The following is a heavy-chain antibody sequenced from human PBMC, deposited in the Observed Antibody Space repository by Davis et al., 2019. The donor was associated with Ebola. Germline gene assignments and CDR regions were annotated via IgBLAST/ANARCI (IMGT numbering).Heavy chain of an antibody. Sequence: SVKVSCKTSGGTFTNYAVNWVRQAPGQGLEWMGRIIPVVDTKDYAQKFQGRVTLTADKATTTAYMEVGSLTSDDTAVYYCARAQFPTTSDHWGQGTLVTVSS. D-gene: IGHD1-1*01. J-gene: IGHJ4*02. CDR1: GGTFTNYA. CDR3: ARAQFPTTSDH. CDR2: IIPVVDTK. V-gene: IGHV1-69*04.